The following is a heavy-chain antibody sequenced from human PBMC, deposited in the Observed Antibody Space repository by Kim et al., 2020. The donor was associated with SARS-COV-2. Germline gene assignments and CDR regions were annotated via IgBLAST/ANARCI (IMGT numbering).Heavy chain of an antibody. CDR1: GGTFSSYA. J-gene: IGHJ4*01. V-gene: IGHV1-69*04. D-gene: IGHD3-22*01. CDR3: ARGKSYYYDSSGYYGGDY. Sequence: SVKDSCKASGGTFSSYAISWVRQAPGQGLEWMGRIIPILGIANYAQKFQGRVTITADKSTSTAYMELSSLRSEDTAVYYCARGKSYYYDSSGYYGGDYW. CDR2: IIPILGIA.